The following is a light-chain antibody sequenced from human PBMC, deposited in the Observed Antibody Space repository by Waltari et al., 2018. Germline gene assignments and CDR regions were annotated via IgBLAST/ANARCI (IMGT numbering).Light chain of an antibody. J-gene: IGKJ3*01. CDR3: QQSYNTPFT. Sequence: DIQMTQSPSSLSASVGDRVTITCWASQSVTSYLNWYQQKPGRAPNLLIYAASNLQSGVPSRFSGSGFEREFTLTISSLQPEDFATYYCQQSYNTPFTIGPGTKVDI. CDR2: AAS. CDR1: QSVTSY. V-gene: IGKV1-39*01.